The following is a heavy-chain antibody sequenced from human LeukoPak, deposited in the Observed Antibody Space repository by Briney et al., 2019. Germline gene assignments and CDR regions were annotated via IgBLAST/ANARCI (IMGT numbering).Heavy chain of an antibody. CDR3: AKDVNYSPSGTFDY. CDR1: GFTFDDYA. CDR2: ISWNSGRM. D-gene: IGHD3-10*01. V-gene: IGHV3-9*03. J-gene: IGHJ4*02. Sequence: PVRSLRLSCAASGFTFDDYAMHWVRQAPGKGLEWVSSISWNSGRMDYADSVKGRFTISRDNAKNSLYLQMNSLRVEDMALYYCAKDVNYSPSGTFDYWGQGTLVTVSS.